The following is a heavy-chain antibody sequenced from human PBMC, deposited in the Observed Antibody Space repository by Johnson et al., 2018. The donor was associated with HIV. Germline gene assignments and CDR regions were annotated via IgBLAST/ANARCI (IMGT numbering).Heavy chain of an antibody. CDR2: IGTAGDT. D-gene: IGHD3-3*01. V-gene: IGHV3-13*01. CDR1: GFTFSSYD. Sequence: EVQLVESGGGLVQPGGSLRLSCEASGFTFSSYDMHWVRQATGKGLEWVSAIGTAGDTYYPGSVKGRFTISRENAKNSLYLQMNSLTAGDMAVYYCARGSVFDIWGRGTMVTVSS. CDR3: ARGSVFDI. J-gene: IGHJ3*02.